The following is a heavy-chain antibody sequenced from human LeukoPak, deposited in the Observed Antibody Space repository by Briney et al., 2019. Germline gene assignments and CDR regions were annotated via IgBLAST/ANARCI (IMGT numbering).Heavy chain of an antibody. CDR3: ARGTIAMVRGVIRSRHYYYYMDV. J-gene: IGHJ6*03. CDR2: IYYSGST. V-gene: IGHV4-59*01. D-gene: IGHD3-10*01. Sequence: SETLSLTCTVSGGSISSYYWSWIRQPAGRGLEWIGYIYYSGSTNYNPSLKSRVTISVDTSKNQFSLKLSSVTAADTAVYYCARGTIAMVRGVIRSRHYYYYMDVWGKGTTVTVSS. CDR1: GGSISSYY.